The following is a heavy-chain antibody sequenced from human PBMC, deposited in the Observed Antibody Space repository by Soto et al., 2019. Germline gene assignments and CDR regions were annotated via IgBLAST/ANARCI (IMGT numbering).Heavy chain of an antibody. D-gene: IGHD3-9*01. CDR2: INAGNGNT. CDR1: GYTFTSYA. CDR3: ARDYDILTGYYNNWFDP. J-gene: IGHJ5*02. V-gene: IGHV1-3*01. Sequence: ASVKVSCKASGYTFTSYAMHWVRQAPGQRLEWMGWINAGNGNTKYSQKFQGRVTITRDTSASTAYMELSSLRSEDTAVYYCARDYDILTGYYNNWFDPWGQGTLVTVSS.